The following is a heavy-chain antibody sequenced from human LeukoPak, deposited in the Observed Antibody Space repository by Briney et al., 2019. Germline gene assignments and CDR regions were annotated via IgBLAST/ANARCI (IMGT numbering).Heavy chain of an antibody. D-gene: IGHD3-10*01. V-gene: IGHV3-23*01. CDR3: AKGLNLCGSGSYYYFAS. CDR2: ISRSGDST. Sequence: AGSLRLSCAASEFTFSTNVMSWVRQAPGKGLEWVSGISRSGDSTYYADTVKGWFTISRDNSRSTVYVQMNSLRAEDTAVYYCAKGLNLCGSGSYYYFASWGQGTLVTVSS. J-gene: IGHJ4*02. CDR1: EFTFSTNV.